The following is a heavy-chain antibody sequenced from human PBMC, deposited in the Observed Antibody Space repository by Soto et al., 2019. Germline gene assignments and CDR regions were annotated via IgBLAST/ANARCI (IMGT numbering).Heavy chain of an antibody. V-gene: IGHV1-2*04. CDR2: INPNSGGT. D-gene: IGHD6-19*01. CDR3: AREGEQWPNNAFDY. Sequence: ASVKVSCKASGYTFTGYYMHWVRQAPGQGLEWMGWINPNSGGTNYAQKFQGWVTMTRDTSISTAYMELSRLRSDDTAVYYCAREGEQWPNNAFDYWGQGTLVTVSS. J-gene: IGHJ4*02. CDR1: GYTFTGYY.